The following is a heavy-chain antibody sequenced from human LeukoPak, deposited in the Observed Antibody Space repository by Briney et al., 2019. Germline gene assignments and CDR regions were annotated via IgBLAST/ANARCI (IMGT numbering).Heavy chain of an antibody. CDR2: ISTSSSTI. J-gene: IGHJ4*02. D-gene: IGHD3-22*01. Sequence: GGSLRLSCAASGFTFSNYGMHWVRQAPGKGLEWVSYISTSSSTIYYSDSVKGRFTISRDNARNSLYLQMNSLRAEDTAVYYCAREATGYYDSSGYLFDYWGQGTLVTVSS. CDR3: AREATGYYDSSGYLFDY. V-gene: IGHV3-48*04. CDR1: GFTFSNYG.